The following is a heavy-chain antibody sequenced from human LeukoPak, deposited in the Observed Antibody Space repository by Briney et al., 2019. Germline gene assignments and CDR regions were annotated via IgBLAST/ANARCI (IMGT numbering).Heavy chain of an antibody. Sequence: GSLRLSCTASGFTFGDYAMSWIRQPPGKGLEWIGYIYYSGSTNYNPSLKGRVTISVDTSKDQFSLKLSSVTAADTAVYYCARFGSGSPKDYYYYGMDVWGQGTTVTVSS. D-gene: IGHD1-26*01. CDR3: ARFGSGSPKDYYYYGMDV. J-gene: IGHJ6*02. CDR1: GFTFGDYA. V-gene: IGHV4-59*08. CDR2: IYYSGST.